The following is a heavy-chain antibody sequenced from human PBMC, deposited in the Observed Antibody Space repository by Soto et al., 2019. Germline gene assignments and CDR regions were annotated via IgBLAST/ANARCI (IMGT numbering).Heavy chain of an antibody. V-gene: IGHV1-46*01. D-gene: IGHD3-10*01. Sequence: SVKVSCKASGYTFTSYYMHWVRQAPGQGLEWMGIINPGGGSTTYAQKFQGRVTMTTDTSTSTAYMELRSLRSDDTAVYYCAREKKAYYGSGSYGIFDYWGQGTLVTVYS. J-gene: IGHJ4*02. CDR1: GYTFTSYY. CDR2: INPGGGST. CDR3: AREKKAYYGSGSYGIFDY.